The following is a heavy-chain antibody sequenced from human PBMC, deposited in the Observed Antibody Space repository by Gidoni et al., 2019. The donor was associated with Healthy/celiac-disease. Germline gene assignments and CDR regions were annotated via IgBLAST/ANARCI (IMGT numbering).Heavy chain of an antibody. CDR3: AREGPRGAAAEYYFDY. D-gene: IGHD6-13*01. V-gene: IGHV3-30-3*01. CDR2: ISYDGSNK. J-gene: IGHJ4*02. Sequence: QVQLVESGGGVVQPGRSLRLSCAASGFTVSSYAMHWVRQAPGKGLEWVAVISYDGSNKYYADSVKGRFTISRDNSKNTLYLQMNSLRAEDTAVYYCAREGPRGAAAEYYFDYWGQGTLVTVSS. CDR1: GFTVSSYA.